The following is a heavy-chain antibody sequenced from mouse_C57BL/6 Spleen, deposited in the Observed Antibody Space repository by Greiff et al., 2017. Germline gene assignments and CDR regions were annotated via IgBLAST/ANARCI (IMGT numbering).Heavy chain of an antibody. CDR2: IWTGGGT. CDR3: AGNKFYYGTMGY. J-gene: IGHJ4*01. Sequence: VQLVESGPGLVPPSQCLSITCTASGFSFTSYAISWVRQPPGKSLEWLGVIWTGGGTTYNSAPKSRLSTSRDDSKSQVYLKINSLQTDDTARYYYAGNKFYYGTMGYWGQGTSVTVSS. D-gene: IGHD2-1*01. CDR1: GFSFTSYA. V-gene: IGHV2-9-1*01.